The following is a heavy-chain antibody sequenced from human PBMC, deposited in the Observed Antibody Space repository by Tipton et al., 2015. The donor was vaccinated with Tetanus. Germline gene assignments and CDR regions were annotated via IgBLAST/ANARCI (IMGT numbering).Heavy chain of an antibody. Sequence: SLRLSCEVSGLLFRNYKMNWVRQTPGKGLEWLSSISSTSSYIYYAASVKGRFTISRDNAKNSLYVHMNSLRAEDTAVYYCARDASRYTYGSNYFDYWGQGTLVTVSS. V-gene: IGHV3-21*01. CDR3: ARDASRYTYGSNYFDY. D-gene: IGHD5-18*01. J-gene: IGHJ4*02. CDR2: ISSTSSYI. CDR1: GLLFRNYK.